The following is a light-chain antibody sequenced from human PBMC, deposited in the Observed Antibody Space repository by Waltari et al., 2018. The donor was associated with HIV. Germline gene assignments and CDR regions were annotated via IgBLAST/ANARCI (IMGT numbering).Light chain of an antibody. CDR1: TSHIGSNS. Sequence: QSVLTQPPSASGTPGQRVTISCSGSTSHIGSNSVYWYQQFPGTAPKLLIYRDNQRPSGVPDRFSGSKSGTSASLAISGLRSEDEADYYCAAWDHSLSARVFGGGTKMTVL. V-gene: IGLV1-47*01. CDR2: RDN. CDR3: AAWDHSLSARV. J-gene: IGLJ3*02.